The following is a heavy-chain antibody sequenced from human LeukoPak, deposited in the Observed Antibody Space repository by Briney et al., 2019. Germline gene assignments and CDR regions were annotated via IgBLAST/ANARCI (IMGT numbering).Heavy chain of an antibody. D-gene: IGHD3-9*01. CDR2: IYTSGST. J-gene: IGHJ4*02. Sequence: KPSETLSLTCTVSGGSISSYYWSWIRQPAGKGLEWIGRIYTSGSTNCNPSLKSRVTMSVDTSKNQFSLKLSSVTAADTAVYYCARANLDYDILTGLLLGTYYFDYWGQGTLVTVSS. V-gene: IGHV4-4*07. CDR1: GGSISSYY. CDR3: ARANLDYDILTGLLLGTYYFDY.